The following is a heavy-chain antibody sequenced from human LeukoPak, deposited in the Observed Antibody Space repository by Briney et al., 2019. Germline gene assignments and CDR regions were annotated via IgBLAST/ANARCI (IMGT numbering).Heavy chain of an antibody. CDR2: IRQDGSER. J-gene: IGHJ4*02. D-gene: IGHD5-12*01. CDR1: GFFFSNYW. CDR3: ARDWGSTGYDLYDS. Sequence: GGSLRPSCAASGFFFSNYWMTWVRQAPGKGLEWVANIRQDGSERHYVDSVKDRFTISRDNAKNSLDLQMDSLRAEDTAVYYCARDWGSTGYDLYDSWGQGTLVTVSS. V-gene: IGHV3-7*01.